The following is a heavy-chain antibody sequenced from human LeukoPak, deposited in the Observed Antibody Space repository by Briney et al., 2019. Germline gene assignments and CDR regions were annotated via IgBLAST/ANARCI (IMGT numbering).Heavy chain of an antibody. D-gene: IGHD6-19*01. Sequence: PSGGSLRLSCEVSGFTLSSYWMHWVRQAPGKGLVWVSRIKSDGSSTTYADSVKGRFPISRDNAKNMVYLQMNRLRAEDTAVYYCARVGAVAGTEDYWGQGTLVTVSS. CDR2: IKSDGSST. J-gene: IGHJ4*02. CDR3: ARVGAVAGTEDY. V-gene: IGHV3-74*03. CDR1: GFTLSSYW.